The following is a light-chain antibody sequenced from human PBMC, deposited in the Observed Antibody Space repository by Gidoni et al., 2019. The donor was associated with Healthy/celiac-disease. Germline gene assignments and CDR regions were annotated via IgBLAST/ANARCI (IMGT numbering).Light chain of an antibody. CDR2: KAS. Sequence: DIQMTQSPSTLSASVGDRVTITCRASQSISSWLAWYQQKPGKAPKLLIYKASSLESGVPSRFRGSGSGTAFTLTISSLQPDDFATYYCQQYNSYSWTFGHXTKVEIK. V-gene: IGKV1-5*03. CDR1: QSISSW. CDR3: QQYNSYSWT. J-gene: IGKJ1*01.